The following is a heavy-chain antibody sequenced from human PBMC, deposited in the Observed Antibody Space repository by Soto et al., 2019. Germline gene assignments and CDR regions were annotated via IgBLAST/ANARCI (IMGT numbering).Heavy chain of an antibody. CDR3: GKDPNGDYFGTFDF. V-gene: IGHV3-23*01. Sequence: EVQFLESGGGVVRAGGSLRLSCVASGLSFDNYAMTWVRQSPGKGLEWLACITGNGAVTSYTDSVRGRFTISRDNSKNTLYLQMDSLRADDTAVYYCGKDPNGDYFGTFDFWGQGTTVTVSS. CDR1: GLSFDNYA. D-gene: IGHD4-17*01. J-gene: IGHJ3*01. CDR2: ITGNGAVT.